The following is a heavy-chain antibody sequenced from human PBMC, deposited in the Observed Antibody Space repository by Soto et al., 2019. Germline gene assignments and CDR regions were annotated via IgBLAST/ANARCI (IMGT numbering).Heavy chain of an antibody. J-gene: IGHJ4*02. CDR2: VGGGGRT. V-gene: IGHV3-23*01. CDR1: GFILDTFA. CDR3: AKDRTGISAPVNFGY. Sequence: PGGSMRLSCAASGFILDTFAMSWVRQATGKGLEWVSTVGGGGRTFYADSVKGRFTISRDTSKNTLFLQMSSLRADDTAIYYCAKDRTGISAPVNFGYWGQGTLVTVSS. D-gene: IGHD6-13*01.